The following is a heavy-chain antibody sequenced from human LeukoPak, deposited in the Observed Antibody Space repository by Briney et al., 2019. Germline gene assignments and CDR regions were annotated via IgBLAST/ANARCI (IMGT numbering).Heavy chain of an antibody. CDR1: GFTLSSYG. CDR2: IDTRGGVN. D-gene: IGHD2-8*01. CDR3: ARGRAWCMDY. V-gene: IGHV3-48*02. J-gene: IGHJ4*02. Sequence: GGSLSLSCAVSGFTLSSYGMDCVRQAAGRGREWVSFIDTRGGVNRYADSVKGRFTISRRKSKNSLYLQLKTLRDKDTAVYSCARGRAWCMDYWGQGTVVTVST.